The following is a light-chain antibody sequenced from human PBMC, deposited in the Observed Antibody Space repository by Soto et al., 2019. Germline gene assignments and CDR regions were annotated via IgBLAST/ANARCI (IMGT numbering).Light chain of an antibody. Sequence: EIVMTQSPATLSVSPGERATLSCRASQSVSSNLAWYQQKPGQAPRLLIYGASTRATGIPARFSGSGSGTECTLTISSLQSEDFADYYCQQYNNWLFTFGPGTKVDIK. CDR2: GAS. J-gene: IGKJ3*01. CDR1: QSVSSN. V-gene: IGKV3-15*01. CDR3: QQYNNWLFT.